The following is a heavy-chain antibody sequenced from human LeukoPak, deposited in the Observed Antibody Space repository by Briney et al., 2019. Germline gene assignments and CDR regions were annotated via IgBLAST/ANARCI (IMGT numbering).Heavy chain of an antibody. CDR1: GGSISSYY. D-gene: IGHD3-22*01. J-gene: IGHJ4*02. Sequence: PSETLSLTCTVSGGSISSYYWSWLRQPAGKGLEWIGRIYTSGSTNYNPSLKSRVTMSVDTSKNQFSLKLSSVTAADTAVYYCARGPFYYDSSGYASFDYWGQGTLVTVSS. CDR2: IYTSGST. CDR3: ARGPFYYDSSGYASFDY. V-gene: IGHV4-4*07.